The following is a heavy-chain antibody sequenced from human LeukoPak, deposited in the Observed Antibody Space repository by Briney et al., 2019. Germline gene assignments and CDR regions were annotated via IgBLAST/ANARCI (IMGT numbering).Heavy chain of an antibody. CDR2: MNPNSGNT. V-gene: IGHV1-8*02. D-gene: IGHD1-26*01. CDR3: ARSRMRSYASWFDP. CDR1: GYTFTSYD. Sequence: GASVKVSCKASGYTFTSYDINWVRQATGQGLEWMGWMNPNSGNTGYAQKFQGRVTMTRNTSISTAYMELSSLRSEDTAVYYCARSRMRSYASWFDPWGQGTLVTVSS. J-gene: IGHJ5*02.